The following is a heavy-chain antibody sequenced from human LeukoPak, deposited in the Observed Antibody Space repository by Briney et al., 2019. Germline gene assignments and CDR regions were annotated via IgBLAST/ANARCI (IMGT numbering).Heavy chain of an antibody. V-gene: IGHV3-30*18. CDR2: ISYDGSNK. Sequence: GGSLRLSCAASGFTFSSYGMPWVRQAPGKGLEWVAVISYDGSNKYYADSVKGRFNISRDNSKTTLCLQMNSLRAEDTAVYYCAKVPPVGATDTWFAPWGQGTLVTVSS. CDR1: GFTFSSYG. CDR3: AKVPPVGATDTWFAP. J-gene: IGHJ5*02. D-gene: IGHD1-26*01.